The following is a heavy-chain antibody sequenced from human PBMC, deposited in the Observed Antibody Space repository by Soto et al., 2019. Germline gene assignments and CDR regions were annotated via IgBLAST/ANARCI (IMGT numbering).Heavy chain of an antibody. D-gene: IGHD3-9*01. CDR3: ARLEGLATISYYFDF. Sequence: SETLSLTCTVSGGSISSYYWSWIRQPPGKGLEWIGYIYYSGSTNYNPSLKSRVTISLDTSKNQFSLKLNSVTAADSAVYFCARLEGLATISYYFDFWGPGALVTVSS. CDR1: GGSISSYY. J-gene: IGHJ4*02. V-gene: IGHV4-59*08. CDR2: IYYSGST.